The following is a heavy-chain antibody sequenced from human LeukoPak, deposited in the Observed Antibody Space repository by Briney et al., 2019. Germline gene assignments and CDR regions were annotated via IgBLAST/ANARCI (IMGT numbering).Heavy chain of an antibody. V-gene: IGHV1-8*03. CDR3: ARGRGPLTGYRNWFDP. Sequence: ASEKVSCKASGYIFTSYDINWVRQATGQGLEWMGWMNPNSGNTGYAQKFQGTVTITRNTSISTAYMEVSNLRSDDTAVYFCARGRGPLTGYRNWFDPWGQGTLVTVSS. D-gene: IGHD3-9*01. J-gene: IGHJ5*02. CDR1: GYIFTSYD. CDR2: MNPNSGNT.